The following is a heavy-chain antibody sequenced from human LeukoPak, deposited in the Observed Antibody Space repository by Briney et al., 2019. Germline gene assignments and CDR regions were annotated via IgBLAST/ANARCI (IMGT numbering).Heavy chain of an antibody. J-gene: IGHJ4*02. CDR1: GFTFSSYE. D-gene: IGHD2-15*01. Sequence: GGSLRLSCAASGFTFSSYEMNWVRQAPGKGLEWVSYISSSGSTRYYADSVKGRFTISRDNAKNSLYLQMNSLRAEDTAVYYCARGSSVVALDWGQGTLVTVSS. CDR2: ISSSGSTR. V-gene: IGHV3-48*03. CDR3: ARGSSVVALD.